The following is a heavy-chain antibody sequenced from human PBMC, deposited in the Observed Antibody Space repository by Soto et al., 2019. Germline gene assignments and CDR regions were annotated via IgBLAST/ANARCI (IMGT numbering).Heavy chain of an antibody. CDR1: GFTFNTYA. CDR2: IRGRGFST. CDR3: AKDGGSSDWYGMDV. Sequence: HPGGSLRLSCATSGFTFNTYAMSWVRQAPGKGLEWVSAIRGRGFSTYYTDSVKGRFTISRDNSKNTLYLQMNSLRAEDTAVYYCAKDGGSSDWYGMDVWGQGTTVTVSS. D-gene: IGHD2-15*01. J-gene: IGHJ6*02. V-gene: IGHV3-23*01.